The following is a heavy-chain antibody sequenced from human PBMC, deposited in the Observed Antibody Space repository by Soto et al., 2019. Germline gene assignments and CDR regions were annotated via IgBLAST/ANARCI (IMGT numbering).Heavy chain of an antibody. J-gene: IGHJ6*02. CDR2: ISSSSSYI. Sequence: GGSLRLSCAASGFTFSSYSMSGVRQAPGKGLEWVSSISSSSSYIYYADSVKGRFTISRDNAKHSLYLQMNSVRAENTAVYYCARHFDFWSGYYTGTHYYGMDVCGQGTTVTVSS. V-gene: IGHV3-21*01. CDR3: ARHFDFWSGYYTGTHYYGMDV. CDR1: GFTFSSYS. D-gene: IGHD3-3*01.